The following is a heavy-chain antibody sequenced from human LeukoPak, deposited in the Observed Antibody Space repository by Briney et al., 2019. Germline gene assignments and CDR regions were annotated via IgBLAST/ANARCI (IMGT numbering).Heavy chain of an antibody. Sequence: GGSLRLSCAASGFTFSNAWMSWVRQAPGKGLEWVGRIKSKTDGGTTDYAAPVKGRFTISRDNSKNTLYLQMNSLRAEDTAVYYCAKGVGIIAAAPFDYWGQGTLVTVSS. CDR3: AKGVGIIAAAPFDY. J-gene: IGHJ4*02. V-gene: IGHV3-15*01. CDR2: IKSKTDGGTT. D-gene: IGHD6-13*01. CDR1: GFTFSNAW.